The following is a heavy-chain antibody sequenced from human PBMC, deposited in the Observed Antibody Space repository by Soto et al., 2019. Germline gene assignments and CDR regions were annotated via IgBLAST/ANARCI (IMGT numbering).Heavy chain of an antibody. V-gene: IGHV5-51*01. J-gene: IGHJ6*02. CDR3: ARTRSFTLGFYYDGMDV. D-gene: IGHD6-6*01. CDR1: GYSFTSYW. CDR2: IYPGDSDT. Sequence: GESLKISCKGSGYSFTSYWIGWVRQMPGKGLEWMGIIYPGDSDTRYSPSFQGQVTISADKSLRTAYLQWTSLKASDTALYYCARTRSFTLGFYYDGMDVWGQGTTVTVSS.